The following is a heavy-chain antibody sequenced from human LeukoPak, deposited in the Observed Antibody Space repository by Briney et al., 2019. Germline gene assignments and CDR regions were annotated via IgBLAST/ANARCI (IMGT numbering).Heavy chain of an antibody. Sequence: PGGSLRLSCAASGLTFSSYTMSWVRQAPGKGLEWVSVISAGGDRAYYADSVKGRFTISRDNSKNTLYLQMNSLRGEDTAMYYCAKDFNGDYFYYFDYWGQGTLVTVSS. CDR2: ISAGGDRA. D-gene: IGHD4-17*01. CDR1: GLTFSSYT. V-gene: IGHV3-23*01. CDR3: AKDFNGDYFYYFDY. J-gene: IGHJ4*02.